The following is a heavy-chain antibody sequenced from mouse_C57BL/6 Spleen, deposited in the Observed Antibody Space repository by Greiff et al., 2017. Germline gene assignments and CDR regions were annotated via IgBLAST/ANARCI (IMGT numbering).Heavy chain of an antibody. CDR3: AGGGSSYYGYWAMDY. CDR2: IHPNSGST. CDR1: GYTFTSYW. Sequence: LQQPGAELVKPGASVKLSCKASGYTFTSYWMHWVKQRPGQGLEWIGMIHPNSGSTNYNEKFKSKATLPVDKSSSTAYMQLSSLTSEDSAVYYGAGGGSSYYGYWAMDYWGQGTSVTVSS. V-gene: IGHV1-64*01. J-gene: IGHJ4*01. D-gene: IGHD2-1*01.